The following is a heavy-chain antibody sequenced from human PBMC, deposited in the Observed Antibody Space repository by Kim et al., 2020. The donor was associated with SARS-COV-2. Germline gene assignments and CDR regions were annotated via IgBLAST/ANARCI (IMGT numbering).Heavy chain of an antibody. CDR1: GFSFSTSS. J-gene: IGHJ4*02. CDR3: TRCCDLDY. CDR2: LMQDGSQR. V-gene: IGHV3-7*03. Sequence: GGSLRLSCAASGFSFSTSSMSWVRQAPGKGLELVASLMQDGSQRYYVDSVKGRFTISRDNAKNSLYLQMNSLTVEDTAVYYCTRCCDLDYWGQGTLVTVS.